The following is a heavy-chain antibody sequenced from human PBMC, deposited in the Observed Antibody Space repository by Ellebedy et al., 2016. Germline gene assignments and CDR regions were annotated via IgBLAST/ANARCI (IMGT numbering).Heavy chain of an antibody. V-gene: IGHV4-34*01. CDR1: GGSFSGYY. Sequence: SETLSLTCAVYGGSFSGYYWSWIRQPPGKGLEWIGEINHSGSTNYNPSLKSRVTISVDTSKNQFSLKLSSVTAADTAVYYCARHDRVGAPIFDYWGQGTLVTVSS. CDR3: ARHDRVGAPIFDY. CDR2: INHSGST. J-gene: IGHJ4*02. D-gene: IGHD1-26*01.